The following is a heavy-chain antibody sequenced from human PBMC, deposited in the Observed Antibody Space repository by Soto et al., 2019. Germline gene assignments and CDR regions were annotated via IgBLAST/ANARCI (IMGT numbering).Heavy chain of an antibody. CDR1: GGTFSSYA. Sequence: ASVKVSCKASGGTFSSYAIGWVRQAPGQGLEWMGGIIPIFGTANYAQKFQGRVTITADESTSTAYMELSSLRSEDTAVYYCASGLSPRQSSAGPHYYYYGMDVWGQGTTVTVSS. V-gene: IGHV1-69*13. J-gene: IGHJ6*02. CDR2: IIPIFGTA. CDR3: ASGLSPRQSSAGPHYYYYGMDV. D-gene: IGHD6-25*01.